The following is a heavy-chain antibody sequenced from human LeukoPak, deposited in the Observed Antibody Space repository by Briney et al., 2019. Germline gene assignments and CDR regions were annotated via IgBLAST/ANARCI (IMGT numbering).Heavy chain of an antibody. CDR3: TKGRSNHY. CDR1: GFTFSDFW. Sequence: GGSLRLSCAASGFTFSDFWMGWVRQAPGQGLEWVANINQDGSENYYVDSVKGRFPISRDNAKNSLYLQMNSLRAEDTAVYYCTKGRSNHYWGQGTLVTVST. V-gene: IGHV3-7*01. J-gene: IGHJ4*02. D-gene: IGHD3-10*01. CDR2: INQDGSEN.